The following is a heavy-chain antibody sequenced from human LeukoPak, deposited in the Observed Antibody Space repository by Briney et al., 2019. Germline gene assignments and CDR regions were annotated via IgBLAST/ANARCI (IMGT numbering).Heavy chain of an antibody. Sequence: GGSLRLSCAASGFTFAGHAMSWVRQAPGKGLEWVSVIYSGGSTYYADSVKGRFTISRDNSKNTLYLQMNSLRAEDTAVYYCARVVATIIPHYFDYWGQGTLVTVSS. CDR3: ARVVATIIPHYFDY. J-gene: IGHJ4*02. D-gene: IGHD5-12*01. CDR2: IYSGGST. V-gene: IGHV3-53*01. CDR1: GFTFAGHA.